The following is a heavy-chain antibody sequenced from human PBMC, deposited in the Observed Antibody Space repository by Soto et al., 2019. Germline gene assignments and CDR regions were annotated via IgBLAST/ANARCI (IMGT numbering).Heavy chain of an antibody. D-gene: IGHD6-19*01. CDR2: ISSSSSYI. V-gene: IGHV3-21*04. J-gene: IGHJ4*02. CDR3: AKATAKTFSSGFDY. CDR1: GFTFSSYS. Sequence: EVQLVESGGGLVKPGGSLRLSCAASGFTFSSYSMNWVRQAPGKGLEWVSSISSSSSYIYYADSVKGRFTISRDNSKNTLYLQMNSLRAEDTAVYYCAKATAKTFSSGFDYWGQGTLVTVSS.